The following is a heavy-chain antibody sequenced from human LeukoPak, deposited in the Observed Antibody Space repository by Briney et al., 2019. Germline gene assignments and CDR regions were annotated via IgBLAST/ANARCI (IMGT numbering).Heavy chain of an antibody. CDR3: AREGEYCSCGSCYWVDY. Sequence: GGALRLSCTASGFSFGHYAMSWFRQAPGKGLEWVGFIRSEAYGGTTEYAASVKGRFTISRDDSKSIAYLQMNRMKTEDTAMYYCAREGEYCSCGSCYWVDYWGQGTLVTVSP. V-gene: IGHV3-49*03. J-gene: IGHJ4*02. CDR2: IRSEAYGGTT. CDR1: GFSFGHYA. D-gene: IGHD2-15*01.